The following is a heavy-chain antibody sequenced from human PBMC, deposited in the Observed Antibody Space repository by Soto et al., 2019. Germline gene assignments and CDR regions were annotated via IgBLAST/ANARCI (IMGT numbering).Heavy chain of an antibody. Sequence: GASVKVSCKASGYTFTSYDINWVRQATGQGLEWMGWMNPNSGNTGYAQKFQGRVTITADESTSTAYMELSSLRSEDTAVYYCARVYSSGWSPQLYYYYYGMDVWGQGTTVTVSS. CDR1: GYTFTSYD. J-gene: IGHJ6*02. D-gene: IGHD6-19*01. CDR2: MNPNSGNT. CDR3: ARVYSSGWSPQLYYYYYGMDV. V-gene: IGHV1-8*01.